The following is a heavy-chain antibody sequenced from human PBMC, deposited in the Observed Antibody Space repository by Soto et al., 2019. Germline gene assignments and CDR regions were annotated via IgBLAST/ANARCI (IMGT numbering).Heavy chain of an antibody. J-gene: IGHJ4*02. V-gene: IGHV4-39*01. CDR1: GGSISSSSYY. CDR3: ARQSGGFMKWELLSPGNYFDY. CDR2: IYYSGST. D-gene: IGHD1-26*01. Sequence: QLQLQESGPGLVKPSETLSLTCTVSGGSISSSSYYWGWIRQPPGKGLEWIGSIYYSGSTYYNPSLKSRVTISVDTSKNQFSLKLSSVTAADTAVYYCARQSGGFMKWELLSPGNYFDYWGQGTLVTVSS.